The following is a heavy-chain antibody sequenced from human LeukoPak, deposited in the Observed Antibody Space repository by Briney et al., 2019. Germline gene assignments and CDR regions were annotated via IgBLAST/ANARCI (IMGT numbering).Heavy chain of an antibody. Sequence: SETLSLTCPVYGGSFSGFYWSWIRQPPGKGLEWIGYIYYSGSTSYNPSLKSRVAISVDTSKNQFSLKLSSVTAADTAVYYCARHYYAVNYWGQGTLVTVSS. CDR3: ARHYYAVNY. CDR1: GGSFSGFY. CDR2: IYYSGST. J-gene: IGHJ4*02. V-gene: IGHV4-30-4*01. D-gene: IGHD3-3*01.